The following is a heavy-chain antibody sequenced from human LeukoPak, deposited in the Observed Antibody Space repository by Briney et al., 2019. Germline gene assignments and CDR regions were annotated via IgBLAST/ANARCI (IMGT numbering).Heavy chain of an antibody. CDR2: INTNTGNP. D-gene: IGHD3-10*01. V-gene: IGHV7-4-1*02. CDR3: ATGAQPDAFDI. J-gene: IGHJ3*02. CDR1: GYTFTSYA. Sequence: GASVTVSFKASGYTFTSYAMNWVRQAPGQGLERMGWINTNTGNPTYAQGFTGRFVFSLDTSVSTAYLQISSLKAEDTAVYYCATGAQPDAFDIWGQGTMVTVSS.